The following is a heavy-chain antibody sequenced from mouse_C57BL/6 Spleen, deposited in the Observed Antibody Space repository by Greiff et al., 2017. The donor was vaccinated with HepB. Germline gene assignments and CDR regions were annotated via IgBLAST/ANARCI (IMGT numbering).Heavy chain of an antibody. Sequence: VQLQQPGTELVKPGASVKLSCKASGYTFTSYWMHWVKQRPGQGLEWIGNINPSNGGTNYNEKFKSKATLTVDKSSSTAYMQLSSLTSEDSAVYYCARQVYGYDGYFDYWGQGTTLTVSS. V-gene: IGHV1-53*01. CDR3: ARQVYGYDGYFDY. D-gene: IGHD2-2*01. CDR1: GYTFTSYW. CDR2: INPSNGGT. J-gene: IGHJ2*01.